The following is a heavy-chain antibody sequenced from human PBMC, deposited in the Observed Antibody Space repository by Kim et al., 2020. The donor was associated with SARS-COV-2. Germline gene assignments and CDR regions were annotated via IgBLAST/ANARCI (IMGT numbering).Heavy chain of an antibody. CDR2: ISYDGSNK. V-gene: IGHV3-30*04. CDR1: GFTFSSYA. Sequence: GGSLRLSCAASGFTFSSYAMHWVRQAPGKGLEWVAVISYDGSNKYYADSVKGRFTISRDNSKNTLYLQMNSLRAEDTAVYYCATRTKTREMMFDYWGQGT. D-gene: IGHD1-26*01. CDR3: ATRTKTREMMFDY. J-gene: IGHJ4*02.